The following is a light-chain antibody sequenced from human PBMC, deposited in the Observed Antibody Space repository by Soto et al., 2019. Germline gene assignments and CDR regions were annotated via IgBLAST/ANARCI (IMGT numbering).Light chain of an antibody. CDR2: DAS. CDR3: QQYGSSPRT. CDR1: QSLSSSQ. V-gene: IGKV3-20*01. J-gene: IGKJ1*01. Sequence: EIVLTQSPGTLSLSPGERATLSCRASQSLSSSQLAWYQQKPGQAPRLLIHDASSRATGISDRFTGTGPGTDFTLTITTLEPEDFAVYYCQQYGSSPRTFGLGTKVAIK.